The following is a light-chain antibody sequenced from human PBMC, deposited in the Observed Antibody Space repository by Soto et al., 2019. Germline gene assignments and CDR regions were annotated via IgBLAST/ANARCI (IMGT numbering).Light chain of an antibody. CDR1: SSDVGGYNY. CDR2: EVS. CDR3: SSYTSSSTVV. J-gene: IGLJ2*01. Sequence: QSALTQPASVSGSPGQSITISCTGTSSDVGGYNYVSWYQHHPGKAPKLMIYEVSNRPSGVSNRFSGSKSGNTASLTISGLQAXDXAXYYCSSYTSSSTVVFGGGTKLTVL. V-gene: IGLV2-14*01.